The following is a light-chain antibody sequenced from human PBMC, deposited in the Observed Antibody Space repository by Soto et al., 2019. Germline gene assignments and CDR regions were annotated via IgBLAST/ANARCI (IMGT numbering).Light chain of an antibody. CDR1: QSVLYISNNKNY. CDR2: WAS. V-gene: IGKV4-1*01. J-gene: IGKJ4*01. Sequence: DIVMTQSPDSLAVSLGERATINCKSSQSVLYISNNKNYLAWYQQKPGQPPKLLIYWASTRESGVPDRFSGSGSGTDFTLTISSLQAEDVAVYYCQQYYDTQTFGGGTKVEIK. CDR3: QQYYDTQT.